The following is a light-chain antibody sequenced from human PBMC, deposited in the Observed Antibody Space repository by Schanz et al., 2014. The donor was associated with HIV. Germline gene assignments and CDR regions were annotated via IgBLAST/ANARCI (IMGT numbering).Light chain of an antibody. J-gene: IGKJ5*01. Sequence: EIVLTQSPGTLSLSPGERATLSCRASQSVRSNYLVWLQQKPGQAPRLLIYGASTRATGIPARFSGSRSGTEFTLTINSLQSEDFAVYFCQQYHLWPVTFGQGTRLEIK. V-gene: IGKV3D-15*01. CDR1: QSVRSN. CDR2: GAS. CDR3: QQYHLWPVT.